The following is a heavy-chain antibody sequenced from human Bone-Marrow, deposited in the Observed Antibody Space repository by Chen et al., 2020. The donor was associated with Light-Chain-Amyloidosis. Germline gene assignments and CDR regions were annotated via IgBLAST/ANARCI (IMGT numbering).Heavy chain of an antibody. D-gene: IGHD5-12*01. CDR2: IYPDDSDA. CDR3: ARRRDGYNFDY. CDR1: GYTFPNYW. J-gene: IGHJ4*02. Sequence: VQLEQSGPEVKMPGESLKISCKGSGYTFPNYWIGWVRQMPGKGLEWMGVIYPDDSDARYSPSFEGQVTISADKSITTAYLQWRSLKASDTAMYYCARRRDGYNFDYWGQGTLVTVSS. V-gene: IGHV5-51*01.